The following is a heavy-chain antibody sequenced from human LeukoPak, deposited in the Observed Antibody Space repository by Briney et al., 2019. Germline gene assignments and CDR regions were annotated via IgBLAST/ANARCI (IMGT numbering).Heavy chain of an antibody. CDR1: GYTFTSYA. CDR2: INTNTGNP. CDR3: AIKMYADAFDI. Sequence: ASVTVSFKASGYTFTSYAMNWVRQAPGQGLEWMGWINTNTGNPTYAQGFTGRFVFSLDTSVSTAYLQISSLKAEDTAVYYCAIKMYADAFDIWGQGTMVTVSS. V-gene: IGHV7-4-1*02. J-gene: IGHJ3*02. D-gene: IGHD2-8*01.